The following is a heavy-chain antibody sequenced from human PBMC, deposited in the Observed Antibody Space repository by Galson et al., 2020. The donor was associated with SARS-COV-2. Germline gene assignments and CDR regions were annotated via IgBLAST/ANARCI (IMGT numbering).Heavy chain of an antibody. Sequence: SETLSLTCAVSGASISNHNWWSWVRQPPGKGLEWIGEIHHIGVTKYNPSLKSRVTISIDKSEDQVSLKMNSVTAADTAMYYCARLGPLAGTFYAFDIWGQGTMVTVSS. CDR1: GASISNHNW. V-gene: IGHV4-4*02. CDR3: ARLGPLAGTFYAFDI. J-gene: IGHJ3*02. CDR2: IHHIGVT. D-gene: IGHD1-7*01.